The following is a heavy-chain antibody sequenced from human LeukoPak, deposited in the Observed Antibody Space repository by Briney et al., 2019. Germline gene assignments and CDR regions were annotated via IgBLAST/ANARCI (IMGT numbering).Heavy chain of an antibody. Sequence: ASVKVSCKVSGYTLTELSMHWVRQAPGQGLEWMGWINPNSGGTNYAQKFQGRVTMTRDTSISTAYMELSRLRSDDTAVYYCARNHGSSSEFDYWGQGTLVTVSS. J-gene: IGHJ4*02. CDR2: INPNSGGT. D-gene: IGHD6-6*01. CDR1: GYTLTELS. V-gene: IGHV1-2*02. CDR3: ARNHGSSSEFDY.